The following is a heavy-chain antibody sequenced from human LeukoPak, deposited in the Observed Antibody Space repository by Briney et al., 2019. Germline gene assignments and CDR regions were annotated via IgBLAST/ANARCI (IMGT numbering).Heavy chain of an antibody. CDR2: ISGSGGST. Sequence: GGSLRLSCAASGFTFSSYAVSWVRQAPGKGLEWVSTISGSGGSTYYAASVKGRFTISRDNSKNTLYLQMNSLRAEDTAVYYCAKADYCSSTSCYTSYYFDYWGQGTLVTVSS. CDR1: GFTFSSYA. J-gene: IGHJ4*02. CDR3: AKADYCSSTSCYTSYYFDY. V-gene: IGHV3-23*01. D-gene: IGHD2-2*02.